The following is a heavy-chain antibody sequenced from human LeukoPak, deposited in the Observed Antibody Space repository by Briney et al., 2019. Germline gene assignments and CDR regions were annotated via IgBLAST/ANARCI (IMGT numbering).Heavy chain of an antibody. CDR1: GGSISSSSYY. V-gene: IGHV4-39*01. Sequence: PSETLSLTCTVSGGSISSSSYYWGWIRQPPGKGLEWIGSIYYSGSTYYNPSLKSRVTISVDTSKNQFSLKLSSVTAADTAVYYCATRPFGQWLTFDYWGQGTLVTVSS. CDR2: IYYSGST. CDR3: ATRPFGQWLTFDY. D-gene: IGHD6-19*01. J-gene: IGHJ4*02.